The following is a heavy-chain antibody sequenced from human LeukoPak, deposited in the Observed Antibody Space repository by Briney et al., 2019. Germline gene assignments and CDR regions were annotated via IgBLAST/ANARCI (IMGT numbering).Heavy chain of an antibody. D-gene: IGHD4-23*01. Sequence: GGSLRLSCAASGFIFSNDAMHWVRQAPGKGLEWVAFIWFDGSNKHYADSVKGRFTISRDNSKNTLYLQMNSLRAEDTAVYYCAKSPGYGGNFDIWGQGTMVTVSS. CDR1: GFIFSNDA. V-gene: IGHV3-30*02. CDR3: AKSPGYGGNFDI. CDR2: IWFDGSNK. J-gene: IGHJ3*02.